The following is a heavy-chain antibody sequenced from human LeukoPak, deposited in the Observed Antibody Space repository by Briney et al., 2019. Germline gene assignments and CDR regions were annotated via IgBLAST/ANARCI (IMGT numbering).Heavy chain of an antibody. CDR1: GFTFSNYA. CDR3: AREYYYDSSGFDY. D-gene: IGHD3-22*01. CDR2: ISYSGGST. V-gene: IGHV3-23*01. Sequence: GGSLRLSCAASGFTFSNYAMSWVRQAPGKGLEWVSTISYSGGSTYYVDSVKGRFTISRDNAKNSLYLQMNSLRAEDTAVYYCAREYYYDSSGFDYWGQGTLVTVSS. J-gene: IGHJ4*02.